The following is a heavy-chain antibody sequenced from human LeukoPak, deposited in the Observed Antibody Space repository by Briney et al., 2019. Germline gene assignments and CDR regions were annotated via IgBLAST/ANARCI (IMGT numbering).Heavy chain of an antibody. D-gene: IGHD2-21*02. V-gene: IGHV3-30-3*01. CDR2: ISYDGSNK. CDR1: GFTFSSYA. CDR3: AREVGLAYCGGDCYPPLGY. J-gene: IGHJ4*02. Sequence: GGPLRLSCAASGFTFSSYAMHWVRQAPGKGLEWVAVISYDGSNKYYADSVKGRFTISRDNSKNTLYLQMNSLRAEDTAVYYCAREVGLAYCGGDCYPPLGYWGQGTLVTVSS.